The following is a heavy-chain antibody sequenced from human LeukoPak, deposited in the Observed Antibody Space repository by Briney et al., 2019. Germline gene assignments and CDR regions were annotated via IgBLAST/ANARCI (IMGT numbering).Heavy chain of an antibody. CDR1: GFTFSSYA. CDR2: ISGSGGST. CDR3: AKDIVVVPAAIDY. Sequence: SGGSLRLSCAASGFTFSSYAMSWVRQAPGKGLERVSAISGSGGSTYYADSVKGRFTISRDNSKNTLYLQMNSLRAEDTAVYYCAKDIVVVPAAIDYWGQGTLVTVSS. D-gene: IGHD2-2*01. V-gene: IGHV3-23*01. J-gene: IGHJ4*02.